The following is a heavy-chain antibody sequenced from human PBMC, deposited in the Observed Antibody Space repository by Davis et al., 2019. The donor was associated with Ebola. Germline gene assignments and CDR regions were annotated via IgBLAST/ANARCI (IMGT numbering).Heavy chain of an antibody. D-gene: IGHD4-17*01. CDR2: ISGSGGST. CDR1: GFTFSSYA. CDR3: AKWEFSTPGYGDYVQYAFDI. J-gene: IGHJ3*02. V-gene: IGHV3-23*01. Sequence: PGGSLRLSCADSGFTFSSYAMSWVRQAPGKGLEWVAAISGSGGSTYYADSVKGRFTISRDNSKNTLYLQMNSLRAEDTAVYYCAKWEFSTPGYGDYVQYAFDIWGQGTMVTVSS.